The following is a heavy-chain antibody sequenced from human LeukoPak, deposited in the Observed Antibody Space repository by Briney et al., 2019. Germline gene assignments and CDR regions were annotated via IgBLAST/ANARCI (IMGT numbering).Heavy chain of an antibody. J-gene: IGHJ6*02. CDR3: ARVVSDDSSGYYFGNYGMDV. Sequence: GASVKVSCKASGYTFTGYYMHWVRQAPGQGLEWMGWISAYNGNTNYAQRLQGRVTMTTDTSTSTAYMELRSLRSDDTAVYYCARVVSDDSSGYYFGNYGMDVWGQGTTVTVSS. D-gene: IGHD3-22*01. CDR2: ISAYNGNT. V-gene: IGHV1-18*04. CDR1: GYTFTGYY.